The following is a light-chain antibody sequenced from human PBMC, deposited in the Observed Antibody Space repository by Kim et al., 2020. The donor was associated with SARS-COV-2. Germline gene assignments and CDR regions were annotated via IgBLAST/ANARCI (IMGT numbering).Light chain of an antibody. CDR2: GKN. CDR3: NTRDINDSVV. V-gene: IGLV3-19*01. CDR1: SLRIYY. Sequence: SSELTQDPAVSVALGQTVRITCQGDSLRIYYTTWSQQKPGQAPILDIYGKNNRHSGIPDRFSGSSSGNTASLTITGTQAGDEADYYCNTRDINDSVVFGGGTQLTV. J-gene: IGLJ2*01.